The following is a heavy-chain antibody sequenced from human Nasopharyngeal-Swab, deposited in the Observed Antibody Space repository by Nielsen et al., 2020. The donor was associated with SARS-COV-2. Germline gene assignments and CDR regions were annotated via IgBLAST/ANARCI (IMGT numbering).Heavy chain of an antibody. CDR3: VSIRSGVIGTVGAD. J-gene: IGHJ4*02. D-gene: IGHD2/OR15-2a*01. CDR1: GFTFSSYG. V-gene: IGHV3-30*03. Sequence: GGSLRLSCAGSGFTFSSYGMNWVRQAPGKGLEWVAVMSNDGNYKFYADSVKGRFTISKDNAKNTMYLQMNSLRADDTAMYFCVSIRSGVIGTVGADWGQGTLVTVSS. CDR2: MSNDGNYK.